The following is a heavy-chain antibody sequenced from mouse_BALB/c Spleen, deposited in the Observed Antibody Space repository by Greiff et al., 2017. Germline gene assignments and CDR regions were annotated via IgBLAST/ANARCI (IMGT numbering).Heavy chain of an antibody. V-gene: IGHV5-17*02. D-gene: IGHD2-1*01. CDR1: GFTFSSFG. CDR2: ISSGSSTI. CDR3: ARSYGNYNYAMDY. J-gene: IGHJ4*01. Sequence: EVKLVESGGGLVQPGGSRKLSCAASGFTFSSFGMHWVRQAPEKGLEWVAYISSGSSTIYYADTVKGRFTISRDNTKNTLFLQMTSLRSEDTAMYYCARSYGNYNYAMDYWGQGTSVTVSS.